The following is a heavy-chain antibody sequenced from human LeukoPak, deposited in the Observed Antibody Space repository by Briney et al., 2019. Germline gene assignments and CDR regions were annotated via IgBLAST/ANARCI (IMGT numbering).Heavy chain of an antibody. CDR2: IYYSGST. CDR1: GGSISSYY. J-gene: IGHJ4*02. D-gene: IGHD1-26*01. Sequence: SETLSLTCTVSGGSISSYYWSWIRQPPGKGLEWIGYIYYSGSTNYSPSLKSRVTISVDTSKNQFSLKLSSVTAADTAVYYCARGSGGGSYPDYWGQGTLGTVSS. CDR3: ARGSGGGSYPDY. V-gene: IGHV4-59*01.